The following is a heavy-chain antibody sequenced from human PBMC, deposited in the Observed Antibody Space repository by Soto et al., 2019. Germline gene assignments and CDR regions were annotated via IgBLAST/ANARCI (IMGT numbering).Heavy chain of an antibody. CDR1: GFTFSNYA. Sequence: EVQLLESGGGLVQPGGSLRLSCAASGFTFSNYAVTWVRQAPGKGLEWVSTISGSGGSTYYADSVKGRFTTSRDNSKNTLYLQMHSLRAEDKAVYYCAKDQGSSWYEIDYWGQGTLVTVSS. CDR3: AKDQGSSWYEIDY. D-gene: IGHD6-13*01. V-gene: IGHV3-23*01. CDR2: ISGSGGST. J-gene: IGHJ4*02.